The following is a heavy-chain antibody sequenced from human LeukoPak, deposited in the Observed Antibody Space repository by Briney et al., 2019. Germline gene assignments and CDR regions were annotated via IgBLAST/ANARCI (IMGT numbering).Heavy chain of an antibody. D-gene: IGHD4-17*01. J-gene: IGHJ4*01. CDR3: AKGLTVTTTFFDY. CDR1: GFTFDDYA. V-gene: IGHV3-9*01. CDR2: ISWNSGSI. Sequence: PGGSLRLSCAASGFTFDDYAMHWVRQAPGKGLEWVSGISWNSGSIGYADSVKGRFTISRDNAKNSLYLQMNSLRAEDTALYYCAKGLTVTTTFFDYWGHGTLVTVSS.